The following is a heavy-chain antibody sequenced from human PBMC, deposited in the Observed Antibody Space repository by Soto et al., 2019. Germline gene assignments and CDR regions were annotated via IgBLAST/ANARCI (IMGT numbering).Heavy chain of an antibody. CDR2: IYSDGST. D-gene: IGHD4-17*01. CDR3: ARDSLYGGNSGYEYYYYGIDG. CDR1: GFTVNSNY. V-gene: IGHV3-66*01. Sequence: GGSLRLSCAASGFTVNSNYMSWVRQAPGKGLEWVSVIYSDGSTYYADSVKGRFIISRDNSNNTLYFQMNSLRAEDTAVYYCARDSLYGGNSGYEYYYYGIDGWGQGNTVTVSS. J-gene: IGHJ6*02.